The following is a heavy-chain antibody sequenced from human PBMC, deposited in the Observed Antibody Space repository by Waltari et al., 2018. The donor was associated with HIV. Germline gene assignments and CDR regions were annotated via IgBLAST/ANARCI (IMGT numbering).Heavy chain of an antibody. J-gene: IGHJ2*01. CDR3: ARVGYYYFDL. CDR2: AYYRGST. D-gene: IGHD2-15*01. CDR1: GDPINRGGYY. V-gene: IGHV4-31*03. Sequence: QVQLQESGPGLVQPSQTLSLTCTVSGDPINRGGYYWAWIRQPPVTGLEWLGFAYYRGSTYFNPSVKSRATISRDTPKNQFPLELTSLTAADTAVYYCARVGYYYFDLWGRGTLVTVSS.